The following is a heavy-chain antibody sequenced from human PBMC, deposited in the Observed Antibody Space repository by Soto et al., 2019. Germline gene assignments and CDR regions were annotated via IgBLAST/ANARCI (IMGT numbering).Heavy chain of an antibody. CDR3: AKGADSSGSESAFDL. D-gene: IGHD3-22*01. Sequence: QVQLVQSGAEVKKPGSSVKVSCKTSGGTFSAYPFNWVRQAPGQGLEWMGRIIPILDITDYSQNFQGRVTITADKSTNTAYMDLTSLRCEDTAMYFCAKGADSSGSESAFDLWGQGTLITVSS. V-gene: IGHV1-69*02. CDR1: GGTFSAYP. J-gene: IGHJ3*01. CDR2: IIPILDIT.